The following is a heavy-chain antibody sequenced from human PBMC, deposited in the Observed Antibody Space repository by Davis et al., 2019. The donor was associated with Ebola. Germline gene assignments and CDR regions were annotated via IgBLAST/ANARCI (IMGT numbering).Heavy chain of an antibody. V-gene: IGHV3-30*03. CDR3: ARGLLWFGELNQDWYFDL. J-gene: IGHJ2*01. CDR1: GFTFSSYG. D-gene: IGHD3-10*01. Sequence: GESLKISCAASGFTFSSYGMHWVRHAPGKGLAWVSVISYDGSNKYYADSVKGRFTISRENAKNSLYLQMNSLRAGDTAVYYCARGLLWFGELNQDWYFDLWGRGTLVTVSS. CDR2: ISYDGSNK.